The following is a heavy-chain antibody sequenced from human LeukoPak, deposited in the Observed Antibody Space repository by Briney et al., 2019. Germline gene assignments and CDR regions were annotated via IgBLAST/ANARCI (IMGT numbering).Heavy chain of an antibody. CDR3: AKEYVHFDY. V-gene: IGHV3-23*01. CDR1: GFIFSSYA. D-gene: IGHD3-16*01. J-gene: IGHJ4*02. Sequence: PGGSLRLSCAASGFIFSSYAMSWVRQAPGKGLEWVSGLSGSGGATYYADSVKGRFTISRDTSKNTLYLQMNSLRAEDTALYYCAKEYVHFDYWGQGTLVTVSS. CDR2: LSGSGGAT.